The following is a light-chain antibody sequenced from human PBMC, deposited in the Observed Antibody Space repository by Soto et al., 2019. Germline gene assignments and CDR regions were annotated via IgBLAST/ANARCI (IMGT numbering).Light chain of an antibody. J-gene: IGKJ4*01. CDR3: QKYNSALGGT. Sequence: DIQMTQSPSSLSASVGDRVTITCRASQGISNYLAWYQQKPGKVPKPLIHAASTLQSGVPSRFSGSGSGTDFTLTISSLQPEDVATYYCQKYNSALGGTFGGGTKVEIK. V-gene: IGKV1-27*01. CDR1: QGISNY. CDR2: AAS.